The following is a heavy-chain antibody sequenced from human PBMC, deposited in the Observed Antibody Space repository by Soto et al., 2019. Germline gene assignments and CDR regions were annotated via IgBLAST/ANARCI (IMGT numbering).Heavy chain of an antibody. J-gene: IGHJ6*02. V-gene: IGHV1-69*13. CDR1: GGTFSSYA. CDR2: IIPIFGTA. D-gene: IGHD2-15*01. CDR3: ARDIAWLVVAARDYYYGMDF. Sequence: SVKVSCKASGGTFSSYAISWVRQAPGQGLEWMGGIIPIFGTANYAQKFQGRVTITADESTSTAYMELSSLRSEDTAVYYCARDIAWLVVAARDYYYGMDFWGQGTTVTVSS.